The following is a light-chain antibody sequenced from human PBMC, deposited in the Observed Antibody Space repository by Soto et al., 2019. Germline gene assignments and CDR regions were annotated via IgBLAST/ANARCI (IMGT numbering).Light chain of an antibody. CDR3: QQYSTLWT. CDR1: QNINTD. CDR2: HAS. V-gene: IGKV1-5*01. J-gene: IGKJ1*01. Sequence: DIQMTQSPSTLSASVGDRVTITCRARQNINTDLAWYQQKPGKVPNLLIYHASSLVTGVPSRFSGSGSGTEFTLAISSLQPDDFAAYYCQQYSTLWTFGEGTKVEIK.